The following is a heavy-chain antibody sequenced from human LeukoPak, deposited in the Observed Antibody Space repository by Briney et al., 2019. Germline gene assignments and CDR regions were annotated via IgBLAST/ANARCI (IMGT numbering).Heavy chain of an antibody. J-gene: IGHJ4*02. Sequence: SVKVSCKASGGTFSSYAISWVRQAPGQGLEWMGGIIPIFGTANYAQKFQGRVTITADKSTSIAYMELSSLRSEDTAVYYCAYTGPLRYFVDWGQGTLVTVSS. D-gene: IGHD3-9*01. CDR2: IIPIFGTA. V-gene: IGHV1-69*06. CDR1: GGTFSSYA. CDR3: AYTGPLRYFVD.